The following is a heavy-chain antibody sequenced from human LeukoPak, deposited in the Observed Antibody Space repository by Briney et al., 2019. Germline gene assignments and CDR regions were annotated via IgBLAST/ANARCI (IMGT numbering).Heavy chain of an antibody. J-gene: IGHJ4*02. Sequence: GRSLRLSCAASGFTFSSYAMHWVRQAPGKGLEWVAVISYDGSNKYYADSVKGRFTISRDNSKNTLYLQMGSLRAEDMAVYYCARGGDLIYDYLLDYWGQGTLVTVSS. V-gene: IGHV3-30*14. CDR2: ISYDGSNK. CDR3: ARGGDLIYDYLLDY. D-gene: IGHD3-10*01. CDR1: GFTFSSYA.